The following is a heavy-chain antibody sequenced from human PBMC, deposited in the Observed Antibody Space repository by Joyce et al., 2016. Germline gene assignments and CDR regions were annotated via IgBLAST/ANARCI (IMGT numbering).Heavy chain of an antibody. CDR1: GGSISGYY. D-gene: IGHD3-10*01. J-gene: IGHJ4*02. Sequence: QVQLQESGPGLVKPSETLSLTCTVSGGSISGYYWRWIRQPPGKGLEWLGYIYYSGSTNYNPSLKSRVTISVDTSKNQLSLKLSSVTAADAAVYYCARLGAHYGSGSYSIPFDYWGRGTLVIVSS. CDR2: IYYSGST. CDR3: ARLGAHYGSGSYSIPFDY. V-gene: IGHV4-59*08.